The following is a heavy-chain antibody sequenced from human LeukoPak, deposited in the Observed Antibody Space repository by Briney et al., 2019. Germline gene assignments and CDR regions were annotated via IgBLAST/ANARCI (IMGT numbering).Heavy chain of an antibody. Sequence: SETLSLTCTVSGDSISSSYWGWIRQPAGKGLEWIGRIHTSGSTYYSPSLKSRVTMSVDTSTNHFSLKLSSVTAADTAMYYGARIRLGRGLDYWGQGTLVTVSS. CDR3: ARIRLGRGLDY. CDR2: IHTSGST. CDR1: GDSISSSY. V-gene: IGHV4-4*07. D-gene: IGHD6-19*01. J-gene: IGHJ4*02.